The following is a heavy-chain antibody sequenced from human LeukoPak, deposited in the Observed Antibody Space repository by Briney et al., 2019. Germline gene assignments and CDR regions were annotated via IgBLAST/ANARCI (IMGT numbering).Heavy chain of an antibody. CDR1: GFTFSTST. D-gene: IGHD5-24*01. Sequence: GGSLRLSCAASGFTFSTSTMNWVRQAPGKGLEWVSCISSSNDYIYYADSVKGRFTISRDNAKNSLYLQMNSLRAEDTAVYYCVRIPSSAGFPNWFDPWGQGTLVIVSS. CDR2: ISSSNDYI. CDR3: VRIPSSAGFPNWFDP. J-gene: IGHJ5*02. V-gene: IGHV3-21*01.